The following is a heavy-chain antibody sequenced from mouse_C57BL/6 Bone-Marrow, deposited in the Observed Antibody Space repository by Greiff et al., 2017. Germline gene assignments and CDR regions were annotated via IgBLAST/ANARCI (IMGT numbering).Heavy chain of an antibody. Sequence: EVQLVESGGGLVKPGGSLKLSCAASGFTFSDYGMHWVRQAPEKGLEWVAYISSGSSTIYYADTVKGRFPISRDNAKNTLFLQMTSLRSEDTAMYYCARPGQYYFDYWGQGTTLTVSS. J-gene: IGHJ2*01. CDR2: ISSGSSTI. CDR3: ARPGQYYFDY. CDR1: GFTFSDYG. V-gene: IGHV5-17*01.